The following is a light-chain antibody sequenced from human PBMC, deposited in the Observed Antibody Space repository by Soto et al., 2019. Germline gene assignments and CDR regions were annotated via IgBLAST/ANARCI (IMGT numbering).Light chain of an antibody. V-gene: IGKV3-20*01. CDR1: QSVSSNY. J-gene: IGKJ4*01. CDR2: GAS. Sequence: EIVLTQSPGTLSLSPGERATLSCRASQSVSSNYLAWYQQKPGQAPRLLIYGASSRATGIPDRFSGSGSATDFTLTINRLEPEDFAVYYCQQYGTSPPLTFGGGTKVEIK. CDR3: QQYGTSPPLT.